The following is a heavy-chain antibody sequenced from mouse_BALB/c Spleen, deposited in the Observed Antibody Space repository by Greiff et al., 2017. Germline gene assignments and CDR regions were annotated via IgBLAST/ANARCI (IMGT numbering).Heavy chain of an antibody. V-gene: IGHV1-9*01. CDR1: GYTFSSYW. J-gene: IGHJ2*01. CDR3: ARGATVVATRYFDY. D-gene: IGHD1-1*01. CDR2: ILPGSGST. Sequence: VQLQQSGAELMKPGASVKISCKATGYTFSSYWIEWVKQRPGHGLEWIGEILPGSGSTNYNEKFKGKATFTADTSSNTAYMQLSSLTSEDSAVYYCARGATVVATRYFDYWGQGTTLTVSS.